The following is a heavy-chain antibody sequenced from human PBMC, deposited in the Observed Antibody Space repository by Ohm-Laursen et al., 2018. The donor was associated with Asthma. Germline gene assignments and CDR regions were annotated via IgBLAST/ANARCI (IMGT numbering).Heavy chain of an antibody. J-gene: IGHJ4*02. CDR3: ARGCGIAVADDCSDY. CDR2: IIPIFGTA. Sequence: SSVKVSCKASGGTFSSYAISWVRQAPGQGLEWMGGIIPIFGTANYAQKFQGRVTITADESTSTAYMELSSLRSEDTAVYYCARGCGIAVADDCSDYWGQGTLVTVSS. D-gene: IGHD6-19*01. V-gene: IGHV1-69*01. CDR1: GGTFSSYA.